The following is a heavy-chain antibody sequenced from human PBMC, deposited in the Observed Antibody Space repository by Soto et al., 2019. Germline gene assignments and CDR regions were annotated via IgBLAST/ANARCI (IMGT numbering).Heavy chain of an antibody. D-gene: IGHD1-7*01. V-gene: IGHV1-3*01. Sequence: QVQLVQSGAEVKKPGASVKVSCKASGYTFTSYAMHWVRQAPGQRLEWMGWINAGNGNTKYSQKFQGRVTITRDTSASTAYMKLSSMRSADTAVYYCASKNWNSDSYDYYMDVWGKGTTVTVSS. CDR3: ASKNWNSDSYDYYMDV. CDR1: GYTFTSYA. CDR2: INAGNGNT. J-gene: IGHJ6*03.